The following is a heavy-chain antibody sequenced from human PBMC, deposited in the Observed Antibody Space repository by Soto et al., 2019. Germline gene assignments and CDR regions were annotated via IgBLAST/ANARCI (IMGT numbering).Heavy chain of an antibody. D-gene: IGHD1-26*01. Sequence: VQVLESGGGLVQPGGSLRLAWAASGFTFSNYGMNWVRQAPGKGLEWVLGVRSDGDTTYNAESVKGRFTVSRDTSKNTVYLQMNSLRAEDTAVYYCATGKGVGATPDGANCWGQGTLVTVSS. J-gene: IGHJ4*02. CDR1: GFTFSNYG. V-gene: IGHV3-23*01. CDR2: VRSDGDTT. CDR3: ATGKGVGATPDGANC.